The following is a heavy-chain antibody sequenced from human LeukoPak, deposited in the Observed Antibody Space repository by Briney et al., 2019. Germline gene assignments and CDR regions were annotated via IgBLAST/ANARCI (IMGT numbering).Heavy chain of an antibody. J-gene: IGHJ3*02. D-gene: IGHD6-19*01. CDR2: ISSSSSYI. V-gene: IGHV3-21*01. CDR3: ASVLSSGWYIDAFDI. CDR1: GFTLRTYA. Sequence: PGGSLRLSCAASGFTLRTYAMNWVRQAPGKGLEWVSSISSSSSYIYYADSVKGRFTISRDNAKNSLYLQMNSLRAEDTAVYYCASVLSSGWYIDAFDIWGQGTMVTVSS.